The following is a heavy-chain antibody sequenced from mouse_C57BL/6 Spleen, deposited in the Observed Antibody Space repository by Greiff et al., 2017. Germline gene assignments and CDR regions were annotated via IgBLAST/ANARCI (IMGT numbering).Heavy chain of an antibody. Sequence: VQLQQPGAELVRPGSSVKLSCKASGYTFTSYWMHWVKQRPIQGLEWIGNIDPSDSETHYNQKFKDKATLTVDKSSSTAYMQLSSLTSEDSAVYYCARGKIYYDYGDAMDYWGQGISVTVSS. J-gene: IGHJ4*01. D-gene: IGHD2-4*01. CDR3: ARGKIYYDYGDAMDY. V-gene: IGHV1-52*01. CDR1: GYTFTSYW. CDR2: IDPSDSET.